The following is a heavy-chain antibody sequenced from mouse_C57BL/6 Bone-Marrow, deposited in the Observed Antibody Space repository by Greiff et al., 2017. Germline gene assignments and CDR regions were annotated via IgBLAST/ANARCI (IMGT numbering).Heavy chain of an antibody. V-gene: IGHV1-59*01. Sequence: VQLQQPGAELVRPGTSVKLSCKASGYTFTSYWMHWVKQRPGQGLEWIGVIDPSDSYTNYNQKFKGKATLTVDKSSSTAYMQLSSLTSEDSAVYYCAIRGSNWYAMDYWGQGTSVTVSS. CDR2: IDPSDSYT. CDR3: AIRGSNWYAMDY. CDR1: GYTFTSYW. D-gene: IGHD4-1*01. J-gene: IGHJ4*01.